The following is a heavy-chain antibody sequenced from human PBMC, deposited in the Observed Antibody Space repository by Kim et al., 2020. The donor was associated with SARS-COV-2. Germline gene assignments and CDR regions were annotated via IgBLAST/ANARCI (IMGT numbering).Heavy chain of an antibody. CDR3: TRGGGSGYDYHF. Sequence: SETLSLTCSVSGGSITGFDYWTWIRQPPGKGLEWIGHTYYSGSTKYNPTLKSRVTISVDTSKNQISLTLHSVTAADTAVYYCTRGGGSGYDYHFWGQGTLVTVSS. J-gene: IGHJ4*02. CDR1: GGSITGFDY. CDR2: TYYSGST. V-gene: IGHV4-59*01. D-gene: IGHD5-12*01.